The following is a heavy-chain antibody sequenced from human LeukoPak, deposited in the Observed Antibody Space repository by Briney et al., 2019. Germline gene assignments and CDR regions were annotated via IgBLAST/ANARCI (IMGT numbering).Heavy chain of an antibody. J-gene: IGHJ4*02. CDR2: IKPDGTTK. CDR1: GFTFSSYW. V-gene: IGHV3-7*03. D-gene: IGHD6-13*01. Sequence: GGSLRLSCAASGFTFSSYWMNWARQAPGKGLEWVANIKPDGTTKFYVDSVKGRFTISRDNALNSLYLQMNSLRAEDTAIYYCARSIPYGTTWYGRSDYWGQGTLVTVSS. CDR3: ARSIPYGTTWYGRSDY.